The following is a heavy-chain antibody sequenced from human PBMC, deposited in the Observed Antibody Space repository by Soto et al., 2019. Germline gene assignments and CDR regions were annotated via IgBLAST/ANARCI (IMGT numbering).Heavy chain of an antibody. V-gene: IGHV1-3*01. CDR2: INAGNGNT. J-gene: IGHJ6*02. CDR3: ASIVATTYGMDV. D-gene: IGHD5-12*01. CDR1: GYTFTSYA. Sequence: ASVKVSCKASGYTFTSYAMHWVRQAPGQRLEWMGWINAGNGNTKYSQKFQGRVTITRDTSASTAYMELSSLRSEYTAVYYCASIVATTYGMDVWGQGTTVTVSS.